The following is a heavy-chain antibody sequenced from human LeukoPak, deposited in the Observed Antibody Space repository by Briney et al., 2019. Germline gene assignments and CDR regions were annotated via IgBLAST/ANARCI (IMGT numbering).Heavy chain of an antibody. CDR1: GFTFSNYS. CDR2: ISRTIHYR. V-gene: IGHV3-21*01. J-gene: IGHJ3*02. Sequence: GGSLRLSCTASGFTFSNYSINWVRQAPGKGLEWVSSISRTIHYRYYADSVKGRFTISRDKAKNSLYLQMNSLRAEDTAVYYCARAPGPFFDIWGQGTMVTVSS. CDR3: ARAPGPFFDI.